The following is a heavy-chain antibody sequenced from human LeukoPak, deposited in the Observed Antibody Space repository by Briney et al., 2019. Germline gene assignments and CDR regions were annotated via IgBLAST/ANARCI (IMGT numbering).Heavy chain of an antibody. V-gene: IGHV3-48*01. CDR1: GFTFSSYG. CDR2: ISFSSGTI. J-gene: IGHJ4*02. Sequence: GGSLRLSCAASGFTFSSYGMHWVRQTPGKGLEWISYISFSSGTIHYADSVKGRFTISRDNAKNSLYLQMNSLRAEDTAVYYCARRFDSWGQGTLVTVSS. CDR3: ARRFDS.